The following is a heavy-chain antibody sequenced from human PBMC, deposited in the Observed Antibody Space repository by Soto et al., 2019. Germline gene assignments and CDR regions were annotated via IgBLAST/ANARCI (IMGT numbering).Heavy chain of an antibody. CDR2: INAGNGNT. CDR3: ARDNPDHYDSSGSYHVGDVFDL. J-gene: IGHJ3*01. V-gene: IGHV1-3*01. CDR1: GYNFTRHG. D-gene: IGHD3-22*01. Sequence: QVQLVQSGAEVKKPGASVKVSCQTSGYNFTRHGIQWVRQAPGQRLELLGWINAGNGNTKYSQVSQGRFTFTPDTSATTAYMEVRSLRYEDTAMYYCARDNPDHYDSSGSYHVGDVFDLWGQGTMVTVSS.